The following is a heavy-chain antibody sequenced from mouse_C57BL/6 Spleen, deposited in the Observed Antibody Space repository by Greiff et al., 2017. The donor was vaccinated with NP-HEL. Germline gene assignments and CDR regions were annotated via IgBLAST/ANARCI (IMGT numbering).Heavy chain of an antibody. J-gene: IGHJ4*01. CDR1: GYTFTDYN. V-gene: IGHV1-18*01. Sequence: VQLQQSGPELVKPGASVKIPCKASGYTFTDYNMDWVKQSHGKSLEWLGDINPNNGGTIYNQKFKGKATLTVDKSSSTAYMELRSLTSKDTAVYYCARDSNHLYAMDYWGQGTSVTVSS. CDR2: INPNNGGT. D-gene: IGHD2-5*01. CDR3: ARDSNHLYAMDY.